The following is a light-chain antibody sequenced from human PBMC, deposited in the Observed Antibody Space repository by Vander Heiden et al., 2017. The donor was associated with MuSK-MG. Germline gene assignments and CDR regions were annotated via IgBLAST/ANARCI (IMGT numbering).Light chain of an antibody. J-gene: IGKJ1*01. V-gene: IGKV1-39*01. Sequence: DIQMTQSPSSLSASVGDRVTISCRASQNVRSYLNWYQQKPGRAPNLLIYAAPSLQRGVPSSFSGSRSGTVFTLTISSLQPEDFATYYCQQSDTIPWTFGQGTKVDIK. CDR3: QQSDTIPWT. CDR1: QNVRSY. CDR2: AAP.